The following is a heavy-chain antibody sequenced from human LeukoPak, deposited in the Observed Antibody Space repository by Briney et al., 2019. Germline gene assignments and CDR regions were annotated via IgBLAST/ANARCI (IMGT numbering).Heavy chain of an antibody. CDR3: ARDGRGEFDY. CDR2: ISGSSNTI. D-gene: IGHD3-10*01. Sequence: GGSLRLSCAASGFTLSSYNMNWVRQAPGKGREWVSHISGSSNTIYHADSVKGRFTISRDNAKNSLYLHMNGLRAEDTAVYFCARDGRGEFDYWGQGTLVTVSS. CDR1: GFTLSSYN. J-gene: IGHJ4*02. V-gene: IGHV3-48*01.